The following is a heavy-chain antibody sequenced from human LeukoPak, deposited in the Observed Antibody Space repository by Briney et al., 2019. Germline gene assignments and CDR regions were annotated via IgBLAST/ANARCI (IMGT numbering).Heavy chain of an antibody. J-gene: IGHJ3*01. D-gene: IGHD5-24*01. CDR2: LNPYSGAT. CDR1: AYTFTDYF. CDR3: ARIRDGYNDAYDL. Sequence: ASMKVSCKASAYTFTDYFIHWVRQAPGQGLEWMGWLNPYSGATNYARRFHGRVTMTRDTSISTVYMELSSLRSEDTAIYYCARIRDGYNDAYDLWGQGTVVTVPS. V-gene: IGHV1-2*02.